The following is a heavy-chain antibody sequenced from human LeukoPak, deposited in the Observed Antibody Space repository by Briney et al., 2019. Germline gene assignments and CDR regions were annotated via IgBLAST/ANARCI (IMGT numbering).Heavy chain of an antibody. D-gene: IGHD3-10*01. CDR1: GFTFDDYG. J-gene: IGHJ4*02. CDR3: AKDMGYYGAGNYYHTPFDY. Sequence: PGRSLRLSCAASGFTFDDYGMHWVRQAPGKGLEWVSGISWNSGTKVYADSVKGRVTISRDNARNSLYLEMNSLRPEDTASYYCAKDMGYYGAGNYYHTPFDYWGQGILVIVSS. V-gene: IGHV3-9*01. CDR2: ISWNSGTK.